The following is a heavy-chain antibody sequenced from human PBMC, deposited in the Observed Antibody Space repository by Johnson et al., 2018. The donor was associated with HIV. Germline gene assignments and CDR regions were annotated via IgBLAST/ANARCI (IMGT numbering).Heavy chain of an antibody. CDR1: GFTFSSYG. D-gene: IGHD4-17*01. V-gene: IGHV3-30*02. CDR2: IRYDGSNK. CDR3: AKDNSYGDLRDAFDI. J-gene: IGHJ3*02. Sequence: QVQLVESGGGVVQPGGSLRLSCAASGFTFSSYGMHWVRQAPGKGLEWVAFIRYDGSNKYYAASVKRRFTISRDKSKNTLYLQMNSLRAEDTAVYYCAKDNSYGDLRDAFDIWGQGTMVTVSS.